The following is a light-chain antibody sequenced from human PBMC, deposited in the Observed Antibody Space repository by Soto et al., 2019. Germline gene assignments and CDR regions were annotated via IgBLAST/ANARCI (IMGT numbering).Light chain of an antibody. CDR2: DAS. CDR1: HSVSSY. Sequence: EIVLTQSPATLSLSPGETASLSCRASHSVSSYLAWYQHKPGQAPRLLIHDASNRATGIPARFSGSGSGTDFTLTISSLEPGDSAVYYCQQRSTWPRTFGGGTKVEIK. J-gene: IGKJ4*01. CDR3: QQRSTWPRT. V-gene: IGKV3-11*01.